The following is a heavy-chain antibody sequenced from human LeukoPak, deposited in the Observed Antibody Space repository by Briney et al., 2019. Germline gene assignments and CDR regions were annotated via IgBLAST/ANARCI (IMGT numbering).Heavy chain of an antibody. V-gene: IGHV4-39*07. CDR1: GGSISSSSYY. CDR2: IYYSGST. J-gene: IGHJ4*02. D-gene: IGHD3-10*01. CDR3: ARDSMVRGVIGY. Sequence: SETLSLTCTVSGGSISSSSYYWGWIRQPPGKGLEWIGSIYYSGSTYYNPSLKSRVTISVDTSKNQFSLKLSSATAADTAMYYCARDSMVRGVIGYWGQGTLVTVSS.